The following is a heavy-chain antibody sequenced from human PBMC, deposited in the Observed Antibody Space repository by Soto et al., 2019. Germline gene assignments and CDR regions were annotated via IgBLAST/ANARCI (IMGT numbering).Heavy chain of an antibody. CDR1: GYIFTDYY. CDR2: INPNSGGT. CDR3: ARDRYRVTGYYNAPTFDY. J-gene: IGHJ4*02. Sequence: ASVKVSCKASGYIFTDYYMHWVRQAPGQELGWMGRINPNSGGTNYAQKFQGRVTMTRDTSISTAYTELSSLRSEDTATYYCARDRYRVTGYYNAPTFDYWGQGTLVTVSS. D-gene: IGHD3-9*01. V-gene: IGHV1-2*06.